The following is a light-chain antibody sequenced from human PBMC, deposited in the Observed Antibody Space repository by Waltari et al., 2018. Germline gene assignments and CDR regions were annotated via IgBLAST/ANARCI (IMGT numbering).Light chain of an antibody. CDR3: LHYNSFPWT. CDR1: QGISNY. J-gene: IGKJ1*01. Sequence: DFQITHSPSAMSASVGDRVTFTCRASQGISNYLAWFQQKPGKVPKRLIYAASSLQSGVPSRFSGSGSGTEFTLTISTLQPEDFATYFCLHYNSFPWTFGQGTQVEIK. V-gene: IGKV1-17*03. CDR2: AAS.